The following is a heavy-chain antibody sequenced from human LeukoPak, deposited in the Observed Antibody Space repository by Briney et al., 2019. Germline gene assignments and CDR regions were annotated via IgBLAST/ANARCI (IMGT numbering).Heavy chain of an antibody. CDR1: GFTFSSYS. V-gene: IGHV3-7*04. CDR3: AMDAYGDYPY. CDR2: IKQDGSEK. J-gene: IGHJ4*02. D-gene: IGHD4-17*01. Sequence: GGSLRLSCAASGFTFSSYSMNWVRQAPGKGLEWVANIKQDGSEKYYVDSVKGRFTISRDNAKNSLYLQMNSLRAEDTAVYYCAMDAYGDYPYWGQGTLVTVSS.